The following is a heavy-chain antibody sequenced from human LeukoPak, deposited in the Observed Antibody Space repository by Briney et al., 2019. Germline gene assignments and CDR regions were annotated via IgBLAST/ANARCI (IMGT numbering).Heavy chain of an antibody. J-gene: IGHJ4*02. CDR1: GFAFSSSS. CDR3: ARTFDY. V-gene: IGHV3-48*04. Sequence: GGSLRLSCAASGFAFSSSSMNWVRQAPGKGLEWISYISSDSNIIYYADSVKGRFTISRDNAKNALYLQMNSLRAEDTAVYYCARTFDYWGQGTLVTVSS. CDR2: ISSDSNII.